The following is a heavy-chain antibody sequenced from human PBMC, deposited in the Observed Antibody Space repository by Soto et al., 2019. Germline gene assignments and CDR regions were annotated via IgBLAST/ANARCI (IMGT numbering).Heavy chain of an antibody. Sequence: SETLSLTCTVSGDSVSKYYWNWIRQPAGKGLEWIGRIHSTRSPNYNPSLKSRVTMSVDTSKNQFSLKLNLTSVTAADTAVYYCARMNAIAWPFDYWGQGTLVTVSS. CDR3: ARMNAIAWPFDY. CDR1: GDSVSKYY. D-gene: IGHD2-2*01. J-gene: IGHJ4*02. CDR2: IHSTRSP. V-gene: IGHV4-4*07.